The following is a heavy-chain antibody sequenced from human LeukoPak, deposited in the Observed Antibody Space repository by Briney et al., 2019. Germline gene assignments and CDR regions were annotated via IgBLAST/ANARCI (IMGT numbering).Heavy chain of an antibody. CDR3: VRESVRDYYFDY. D-gene: IGHD3-10*02. V-gene: IGHV3-49*04. CDR1: GFRFGGYA. CDR2: IRSKALYGTS. J-gene: IGHJ4*02. Sequence: GRSLRLSCRGSGFRFGGYALSWVRQAPGKGLEWVGFIRSKALYGTSEYAASVEGRFTISRDDSNSIAYLQMNSLKTADTAVYFCVRESVRDYYFDYWGQGTLVTVSS.